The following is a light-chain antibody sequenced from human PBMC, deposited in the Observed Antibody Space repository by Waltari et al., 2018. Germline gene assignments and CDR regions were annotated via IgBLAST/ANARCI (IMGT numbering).Light chain of an antibody. V-gene: IGKV1-33*01. CDR1: QDISNY. CDR3: QQYDNLPLT. CDR2: DAS. Sequence: DFQMTQSPTSLSASVGDRVTITCQASQDISNYLNWYQQKPGKAPKLLIYDASNLETGVPSRFSGSGSGTDFTCTISSLQPEDNATYYCQQYDNLPLTFGPGTKVNIK. J-gene: IGKJ3*01.